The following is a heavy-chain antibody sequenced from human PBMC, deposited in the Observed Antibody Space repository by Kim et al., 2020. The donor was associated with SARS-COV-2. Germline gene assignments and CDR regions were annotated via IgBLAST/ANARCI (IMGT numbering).Heavy chain of an antibody. J-gene: IGHJ4*02. Sequence: NHAQNFQGRVTIPADESTSTVYMELTSLRSDDTAVYYCARGPIEMATMDYWGQGTLVTVSS. V-gene: IGHV1-69*01. CDR3: ARGPIEMATMDY. D-gene: IGHD5-12*01.